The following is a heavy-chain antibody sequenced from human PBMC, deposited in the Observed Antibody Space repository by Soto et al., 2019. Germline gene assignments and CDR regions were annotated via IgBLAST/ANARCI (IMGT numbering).Heavy chain of an antibody. CDR2: ISYDGSNK. CDR3: AKDVLSGGTFGGVIYYFDY. V-gene: IGHV3-30*18. CDR1: GFTFSSYG. J-gene: IGHJ4*02. D-gene: IGHD3-16*01. Sequence: QVQLVESGGGVVQPGRSLRLSCAASGFTFSSYGMHWVCQAPGKGLAWVAVISYDGSNKYYADSVKGRFTISRDNSKNTLYLQMNSLRAEDTAVYYCAKDVLSGGTFGGVIYYFDYWGQGTLVTVSS.